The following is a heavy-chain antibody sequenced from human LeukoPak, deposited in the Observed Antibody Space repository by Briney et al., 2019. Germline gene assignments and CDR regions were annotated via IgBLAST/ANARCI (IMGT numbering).Heavy chain of an antibody. J-gene: IGHJ4*02. Sequence: GGSLRLSCAASGFTVSSNYMSWVRQAPGKGLEWVSVIYSGGSTYYADSVKGRFTISRDNSKNTLYLQMNSLRAEDTAMYYCASGPQLVQMGYWGQGTLVTVSS. V-gene: IGHV3-66*01. D-gene: IGHD6-13*01. CDR3: ASGPQLVQMGY. CDR1: GFTVSSNY. CDR2: IYSGGST.